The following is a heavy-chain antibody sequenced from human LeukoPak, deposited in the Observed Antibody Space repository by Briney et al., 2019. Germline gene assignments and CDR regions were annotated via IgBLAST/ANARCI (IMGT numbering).Heavy chain of an antibody. J-gene: IGHJ4*02. CDR3: AKVVSGYHFDC. CDR1: VFTFSSYA. D-gene: IGHD3-22*01. Sequence: GGSLRLSCAASVFTFSSYAMSWVRQAPGKGLEWVSAISGSGGSTYYADSVKGRFTISRDNSQNTLYLQMNTLRAEDTAVYYCAKVVSGYHFDCWGQGTLVTVSS. V-gene: IGHV3-23*01. CDR2: ISGSGGST.